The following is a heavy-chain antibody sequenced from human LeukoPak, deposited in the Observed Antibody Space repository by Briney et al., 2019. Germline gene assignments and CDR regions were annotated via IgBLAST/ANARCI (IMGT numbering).Heavy chain of an antibody. CDR3: ARDSNLDY. CDR2: INSDGSST. CDR1: GYTFTSHF. V-gene: IGHV3-74*01. Sequence: ASVKVSCKASGYTFTSHFMHWVRQAPGKGLVWVSRINSDGSSTSYADSVKGRYTISRDNAKNTLYLQMNSLRAEDTAVYYCARDSNLDYWGQGTLVTVSS. D-gene: IGHD4-11*01. J-gene: IGHJ4*02.